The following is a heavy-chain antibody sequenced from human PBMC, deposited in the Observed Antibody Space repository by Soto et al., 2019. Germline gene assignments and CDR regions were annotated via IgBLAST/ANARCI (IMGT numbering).Heavy chain of an antibody. D-gene: IGHD6-13*01. Sequence: GGSLRLSCAASGFTFNNYAMSWVRQAPGKGLEWVSAISYSGDRTFYADSAKGRFTISRDNSKNTLYLEMKSLRAEDTAIYYCAKVTIEVPAPGTAVWGRGTTVTVSS. CDR1: GFTFNNYA. V-gene: IGHV3-23*01. J-gene: IGHJ6*02. CDR3: AKVTIEVPAPGTAV. CDR2: ISYSGDRT.